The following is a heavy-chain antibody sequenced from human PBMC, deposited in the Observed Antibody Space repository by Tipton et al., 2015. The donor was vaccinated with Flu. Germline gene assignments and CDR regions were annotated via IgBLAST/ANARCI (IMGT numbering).Heavy chain of an antibody. CDR1: GDSIGSPYF. D-gene: IGHD2-8*01. Sequence: TLSLTCSVSGDSIGSPYFWAWIRQPPGKGLEWIGNVHLTGSKYFNPSLTSRVTISVDRSKNQFSLRLTSVTAADTAVYYCARMRARDCTLGVCYLWWFDFWGRGTLVTVSP. CDR3: ARMRARDCTLGVCYLWWFDF. J-gene: IGHJ2*01. V-gene: IGHV4-38-2*01. CDR2: VHLTGSK.